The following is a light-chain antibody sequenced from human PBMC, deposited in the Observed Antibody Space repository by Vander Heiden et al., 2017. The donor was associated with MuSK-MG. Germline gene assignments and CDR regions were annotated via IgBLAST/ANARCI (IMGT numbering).Light chain of an antibody. J-gene: IGKJ2*01. CDR1: EDTMSY. CDR3: QKYIRAPYI. CDR2: AAS. V-gene: IGKV1-27*01. Sequence: DIQMTQSPSSLSASVGDRVTITCRSSEDTMSYLAWYQQKPGKVPELLIYAASTLHSGVSSRFSGSGSGTVFTLTITNMQPEDVATYYCQKYIRAPYIFGPGTNVEIK.